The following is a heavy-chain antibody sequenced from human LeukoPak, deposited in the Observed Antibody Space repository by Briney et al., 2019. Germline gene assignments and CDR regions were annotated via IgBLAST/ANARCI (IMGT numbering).Heavy chain of an antibody. Sequence: KPSETLSLTCAVYGWSFSGYYWSWIRQPPGKGLEGIGEINHSGSTNYNPSLKSRVTISVDTSKNQFSLKLSSVTAADTVVYYCACGRTGYYDSTGYDGYWGQGTLVTVSS. CDR3: ACGRTGYYDSTGYDGY. CDR1: GWSFSGYY. J-gene: IGHJ4*02. D-gene: IGHD3-22*01. V-gene: IGHV4-34*01. CDR2: INHSGST.